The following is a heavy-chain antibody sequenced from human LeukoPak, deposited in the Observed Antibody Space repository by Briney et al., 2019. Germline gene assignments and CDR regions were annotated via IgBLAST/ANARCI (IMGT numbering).Heavy chain of an antibody. CDR3: AKSPLRYFDWLATVDY. J-gene: IGHJ4*02. CDR1: GFTFYNYG. V-gene: IGHV3-23*01. D-gene: IGHD3-9*01. CDR2: ISGSGATT. Sequence: GGSLRLSCEASGFTFYNYGMSWVRQAPGRGLEWVSTISGSGATTYYADSVKGRFTISRDNSKNTLYLQMNSLRAEDTAVYYCAKSPLRYFDWLATVDYWGQGTLVTVSS.